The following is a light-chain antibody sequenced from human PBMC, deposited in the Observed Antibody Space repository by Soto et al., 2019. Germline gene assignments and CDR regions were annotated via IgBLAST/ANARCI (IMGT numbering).Light chain of an antibody. CDR1: SSDVGRYNY. CDR3: SSYTTSTTYV. V-gene: IGLV2-14*01. CDR2: DVS. Sequence: QSALTQPASVSGSPGQSITISCTGTSSDVGRYNYVSWYQHHPGKAPKLMIYDVSNRPSGVSNRCSGSKSGNTASLTISGLQAEDEADYYCSSYTTSTTYVFGTGTKVTVL. J-gene: IGLJ1*01.